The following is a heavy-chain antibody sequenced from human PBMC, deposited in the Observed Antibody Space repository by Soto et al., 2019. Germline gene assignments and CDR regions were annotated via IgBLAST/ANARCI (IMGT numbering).Heavy chain of an antibody. J-gene: IGHJ4*02. Sequence: SATLSLTCNVSGGSVSDYYWSWIRQAPGKGLEWIGYIHERGVTNYNPSLKSRVTMSVDTSKNQFSLTLRSVHTADTAIYYCLAADYGGIVDYLGQGTLVTVSS. CDR3: LAADYGGIVDY. V-gene: IGHV4-59*02. D-gene: IGHD4-17*01. CDR1: GGSVSDYY. CDR2: IHERGVT.